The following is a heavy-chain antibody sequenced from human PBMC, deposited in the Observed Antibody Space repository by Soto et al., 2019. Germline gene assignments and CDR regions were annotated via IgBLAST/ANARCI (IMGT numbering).Heavy chain of an antibody. V-gene: IGHV1-46*01. Sequence: QVQLVQSGAEVTRPGASVKVSCKASGYSFISHYIHWVRQAPGQGLEWMGLINPSGGSATLAQKFQGRVTMTRDTSTSTVYMELTILRSEDAAVYYCARDYLSSKLSLSYFDFWGQGTLVTVSS. CDR2: INPSGGSA. CDR1: GYSFISHY. CDR3: ARDYLSSKLSLSYFDF. D-gene: IGHD2-2*01. J-gene: IGHJ4*02.